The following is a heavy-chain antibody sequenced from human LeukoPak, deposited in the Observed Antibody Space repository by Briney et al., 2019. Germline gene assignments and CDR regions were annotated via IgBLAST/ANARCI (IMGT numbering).Heavy chain of an antibody. D-gene: IGHD5-18*01. J-gene: IGHJ4*02. Sequence: GGFLRLSCAASGFTFSSYAMHWVRQAPGKGLEWVAVISYDGSNKYYADSVKGRFTISRDNSKNTLYLQMNSLRVEDTAFYYCARDLAYSRLDYWGQGMLVTVSS. V-gene: IGHV3-30-3*01. CDR3: ARDLAYSRLDY. CDR1: GFTFSSYA. CDR2: ISYDGSNK.